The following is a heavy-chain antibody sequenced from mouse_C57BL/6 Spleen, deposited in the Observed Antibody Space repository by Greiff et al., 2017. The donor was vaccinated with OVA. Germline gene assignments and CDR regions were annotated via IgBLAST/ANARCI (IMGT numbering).Heavy chain of an antibody. CDR3: ARDQGTGDFDY. J-gene: IGHJ2*01. CDR2: ISYGGSYT. D-gene: IGHD4-1*01. Sequence: DVMLVESGGGLVKPGGSLKLSCAASGFTFSSYAMSWVRQTPEKRLEWVATISYGGSYTYYPDNVKGRFTISRDNAKNNLYLQMSHLKSEDTAMYYCARDQGTGDFDYWGQGTTLTVSS. CDR1: GFTFSSYA. V-gene: IGHV5-4*01.